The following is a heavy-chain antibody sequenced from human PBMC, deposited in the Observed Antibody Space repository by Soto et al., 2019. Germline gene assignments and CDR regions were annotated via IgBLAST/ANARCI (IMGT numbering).Heavy chain of an antibody. J-gene: IGHJ3*02. CDR1: GYTFTSCG. CDR3: ARMYYDYVWGSYAAFDI. D-gene: IGHD3-16*01. CDR2: ISAYNGNT. Sequence: GASVKVSCKASGYTFTSCGISWVRQAPGQGLEWMGWISAYNGNTNYAQKLQGRVTMTTDTSTSTAYMELRSLRSDDTAVYYCARMYYDYVWGSYAAFDIWGQGTMVTVSS. V-gene: IGHV1-18*01.